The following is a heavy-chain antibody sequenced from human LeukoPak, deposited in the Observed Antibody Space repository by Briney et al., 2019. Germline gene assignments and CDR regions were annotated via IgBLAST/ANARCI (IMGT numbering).Heavy chain of an antibody. J-gene: IGHJ4*02. CDR1: GGSITSADFY. D-gene: IGHD3-22*01. V-gene: IGHV4-30-4*08. Sequence: SETLSLTCTVSGGSITSADFYWSWIRQPPGKGLEWIGYIFYNGLTYFNPSLESRVTISLDTSKTQFSLRLSSVTAADTAVYYCARFGYYYDSSGYYPFDYWGQGTLVTVSS. CDR2: IFYNGLT. CDR3: ARFGYYYDSSGYYPFDY.